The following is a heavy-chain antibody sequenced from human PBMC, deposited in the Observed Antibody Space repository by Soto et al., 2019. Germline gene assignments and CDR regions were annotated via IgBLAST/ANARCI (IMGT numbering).Heavy chain of an antibody. V-gene: IGHV4-39*07. Sequence: SETLSLTCTVSNGSISSRSSYWGWIRQTPGKGLEWIGSIYYIGNTYYNPSLKSRVTISVDTSKNQFSLKLSSVTAADTAVYYCARDQGVYYDSSGPHPGYYYYGMDVWGQGTTVTVSS. D-gene: IGHD3-22*01. CDR2: IYYIGNT. CDR3: ARDQGVYYDSSGPHPGYYYYGMDV. CDR1: NGSISSRSSY. J-gene: IGHJ6*02.